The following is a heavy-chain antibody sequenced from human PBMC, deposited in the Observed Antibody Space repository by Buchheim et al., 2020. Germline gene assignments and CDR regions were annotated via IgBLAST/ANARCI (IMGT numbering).Heavy chain of an antibody. J-gene: IGHJ6*02. Sequence: QVQLQESGPGLVKPSETLSLTCAVSGASVSNISFYWNWIRQPPGKGLEWIGYIYNSGTTNYSPSLKSRITMSVDTSRNQFFLRLRSVTAADTAVYYCAREFGLVREPADSYYYYSLDVWGQGTT. CDR1: GASVSNISFY. V-gene: IGHV4-61*01. CDR3: AREFGLVREPADSYYYYSLDV. CDR2: IYNSGTT. D-gene: IGHD3/OR15-3a*01.